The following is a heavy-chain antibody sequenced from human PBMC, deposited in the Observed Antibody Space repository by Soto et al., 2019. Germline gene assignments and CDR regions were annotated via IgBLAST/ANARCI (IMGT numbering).Heavy chain of an antibody. Sequence: QVQLQESGPGLVKPSGTLSLTCAVSGGSISSSNWWSWVRQPPGKGLEWIGEIYHSGSTNYNPSLKSRVTXSXDXXKNQFSLKLSSVTAADTAVYYCATGWVVPAATFDYWGQGTLVTVSS. CDR1: GGSISSSNW. CDR3: ATGWVVPAATFDY. CDR2: IYHSGST. V-gene: IGHV4-4*02. D-gene: IGHD2-2*01. J-gene: IGHJ4*02.